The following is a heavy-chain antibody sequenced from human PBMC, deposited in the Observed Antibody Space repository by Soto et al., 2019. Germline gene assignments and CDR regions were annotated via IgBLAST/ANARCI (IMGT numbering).Heavy chain of an antibody. J-gene: IGHJ3*02. Sequence: PSETLSLTCTVSGGSISSYYWSWIRQPPGKGLEWIGYIYYSGSTNYNPSLKSRVTISVDTSKNQFSLKLSSVTAADTAVYYCARDGPQLTDYYDSSGYGDAFDIWAQGTTVTVSS. CDR3: ARDGPQLTDYYDSSGYGDAFDI. CDR1: GGSISSYY. CDR2: IYYSGST. V-gene: IGHV4-59*01. D-gene: IGHD3-22*01.